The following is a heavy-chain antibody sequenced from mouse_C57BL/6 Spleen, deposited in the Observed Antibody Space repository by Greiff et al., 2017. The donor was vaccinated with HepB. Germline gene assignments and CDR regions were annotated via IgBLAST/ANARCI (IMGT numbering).Heavy chain of an antibody. CDR1: GYTFTSYW. V-gene: IGHV1-52*01. J-gene: IGHJ4*01. Sequence: QVQLQQPGAELVRPGSSVKLSCKASGYTFTSYWMHWVKQRPIQGLEWIGNIDPSDSETHYNQKFKDKATLTVDKSSSTAYMQRSSLTSEDSAVYYCARLVATNAMDYWGQGTSVTVSS. CDR2: IDPSDSET. D-gene: IGHD1-1*02. CDR3: ARLVATNAMDY.